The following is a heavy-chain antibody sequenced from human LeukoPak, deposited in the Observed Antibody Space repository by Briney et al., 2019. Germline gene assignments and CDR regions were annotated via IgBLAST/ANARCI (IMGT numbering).Heavy chain of an antibody. D-gene: IGHD3-22*01. CDR3: ARVVRDGSGYNYYFDY. Sequence: TPSETLSLTCTVSGGSISRIIYYWGWIRQPPGKGLEWIGSIYYTGSTYYTPSLRSRVTISVDTSKNQFSLQLSAVTAADTAVYYCARVVRDGSGYNYYFDYWGQGTLVTVSS. V-gene: IGHV4-39*01. CDR1: GGSISRIIYY. CDR2: IYYTGST. J-gene: IGHJ4*02.